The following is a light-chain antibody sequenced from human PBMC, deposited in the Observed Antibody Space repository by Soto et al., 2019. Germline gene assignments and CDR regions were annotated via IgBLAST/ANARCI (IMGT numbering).Light chain of an antibody. V-gene: IGKV3-20*01. J-gene: IGKJ3*01. CDR1: QSVNSVY. Sequence: EIALTQSPGTLSLSPGERASLSCRSDQSVNSVYLAWYQHKPGQAPRLIIYGASDRATGIPDRFSGSWSGTDFTLTISRLEPEDVAVYYCQQYVTSPFTFGPGTKVDI. CDR2: GAS. CDR3: QQYVTSPFT.